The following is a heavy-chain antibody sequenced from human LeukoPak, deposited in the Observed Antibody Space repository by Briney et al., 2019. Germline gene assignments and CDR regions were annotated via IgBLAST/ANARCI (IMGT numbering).Heavy chain of an antibody. CDR3: ARVGRWLRAFDI. J-gene: IGHJ3*02. V-gene: IGHV1-18*01. CDR2: VSPYNGDT. D-gene: IGHD5-12*01. CDR1: AYTFTDYG. Sequence: GASVKVSCKASAYTFTDYGINWVRQAPGHGLEWMGWVSPYNGDTRYIQKLQGRVTLTTDTSTSTAYMELRSLTSDDTAVYYCARVGRWLRAFDIWGQGTMITVSS.